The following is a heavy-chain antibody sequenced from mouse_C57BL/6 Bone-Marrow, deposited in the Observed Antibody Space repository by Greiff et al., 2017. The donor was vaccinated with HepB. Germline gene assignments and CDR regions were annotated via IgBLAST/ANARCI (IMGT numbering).Heavy chain of an antibody. D-gene: IGHD1-1*01. CDR2: ILPGSGST. Sequence: VQLQQSGAELMKPWASVKLSCKATGYTFTGYWIEWVKQRPGHGLEWIGEILPGSGSTNYNEKFKGKATFTADTSSNTAYMQLSSLTTEDSAIYYCARGITTVVATSRFAYWGQGTLVTVSA. J-gene: IGHJ3*01. CDR1: GYTFTGYW. CDR3: ARGITTVVATSRFAY. V-gene: IGHV1-9*01.